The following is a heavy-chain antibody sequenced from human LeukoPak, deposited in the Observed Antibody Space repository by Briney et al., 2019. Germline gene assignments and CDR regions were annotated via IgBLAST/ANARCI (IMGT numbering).Heavy chain of an antibody. V-gene: IGHV4-31*03. Sequence: PSVTLSLTCTVSGGSISSGGYYWSRIRQQPGKGLEWIGYIYYSGSTYYNPSLKSRVTISVDTSKNQFSLKLSSVTAADTAVYYCARLADTATGYFDYWGQGTLVTVSS. CDR1: GGSISSGGYY. J-gene: IGHJ4*02. CDR2: IYYSGST. CDR3: ARLADTATGYFDY. D-gene: IGHD5-18*01.